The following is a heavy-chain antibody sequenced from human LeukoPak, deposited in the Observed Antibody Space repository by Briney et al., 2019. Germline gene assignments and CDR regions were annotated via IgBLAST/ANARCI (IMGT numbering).Heavy chain of an antibody. CDR3: AKDDTLGSYSH. D-gene: IGHD1-26*01. V-gene: IGHV3-23*01. CDR2: ISGSGGST. CDR1: GFTFSSSA. Sequence: HPGGSLRLSCAASGFTFSSSAMSWVRQVPGKGLEWVSGISGSGGSTYYADSVKGRFTISRDNSKNTLYLQMNSLRAEDTAVYYCAKDDTLGSYSHWGQGTLVTVSS. J-gene: IGHJ4*02.